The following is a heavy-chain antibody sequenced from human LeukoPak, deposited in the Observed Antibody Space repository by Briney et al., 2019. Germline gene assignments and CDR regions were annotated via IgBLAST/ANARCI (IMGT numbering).Heavy chain of an antibody. CDR2: IIPIFGTA. V-gene: IGHV1-69*13. Sequence: ASVKVSCKASGGTFSSYAISWVRQAPGQGLEWMGGIIPIFGTANYAQKFQGRVTITADESTSTAYMELSSLRSEDTAVYYCARDGWGTLDAFDIWGQGTMVTVSS. CDR3: ARDGWGTLDAFDI. D-gene: IGHD3-16*01. CDR1: GGTFSSYA. J-gene: IGHJ3*02.